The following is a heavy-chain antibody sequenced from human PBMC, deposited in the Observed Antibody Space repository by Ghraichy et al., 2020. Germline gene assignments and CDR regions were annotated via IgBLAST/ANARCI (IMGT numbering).Heavy chain of an antibody. J-gene: IGHJ3*02. Sequence: ETLSLTCTVSGGSISSYYWSWIRQPPGKGLEWIGYIYYSGSTNYNPSLKSRVTISVDTSKNQFSLKLSSVTAADTAVYYCARHKWFGAFDIWGQGTMVTVSS. CDR3: ARHKWFGAFDI. CDR1: GGSISSYY. V-gene: IGHV4-59*08. D-gene: IGHD3-10*01. CDR2: IYYSGST.